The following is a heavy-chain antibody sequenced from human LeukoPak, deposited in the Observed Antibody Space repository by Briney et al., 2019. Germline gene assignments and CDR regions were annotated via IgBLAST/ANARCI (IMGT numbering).Heavy chain of an antibody. D-gene: IGHD3-22*01. J-gene: IGHJ6*03. CDR1: GGSISSSSYY. Sequence: PSETLSLTCTVSGGSISSSSYYWSWIRQPPGKGLEWIGYIYYTGSTNYNPSLKSRVTISVDTSKNQFSLKLSSVTAADTAVYYCARRYDSTLYYYYYVDVWGKGTTVTVSS. CDR3: ARRYDSTLYYYYYVDV. V-gene: IGHV4-61*05. CDR2: IYYTGST.